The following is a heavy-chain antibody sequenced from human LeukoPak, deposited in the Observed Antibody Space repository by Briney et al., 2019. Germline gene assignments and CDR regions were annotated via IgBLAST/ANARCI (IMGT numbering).Heavy chain of an antibody. Sequence: GGSLRLSCAASGFSFDDYAMHWVRQAPGKGLEWVSGISWNSDSIGYADSVKGRFTISRDNSKNSLYLQMNSLRAEDTALYYCAKDGGRGSGWYGVDYWGQGTLVTVSS. CDR3: AKDGGRGSGWYGVDY. V-gene: IGHV3-9*01. J-gene: IGHJ4*02. CDR1: GFSFDDYA. CDR2: ISWNSDSI. D-gene: IGHD6-19*01.